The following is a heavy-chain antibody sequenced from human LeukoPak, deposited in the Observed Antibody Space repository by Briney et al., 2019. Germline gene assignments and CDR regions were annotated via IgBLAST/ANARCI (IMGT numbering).Heavy chain of an antibody. V-gene: IGHV3-33*08. CDR1: GFTFSSYW. CDR2: IWYDGSDK. Sequence: GSLRLSCAASGFTFSSYWMHWVRQAPGKGLEWVAVIWYDGSDKYYADSVKGRFTISRDNSKNTLYLQMTSLRADDTAVYYCARDRVLHYFDYWGQGALVTVSS. J-gene: IGHJ4*02. CDR3: ARDRVLHYFDY. D-gene: IGHD3-16*01.